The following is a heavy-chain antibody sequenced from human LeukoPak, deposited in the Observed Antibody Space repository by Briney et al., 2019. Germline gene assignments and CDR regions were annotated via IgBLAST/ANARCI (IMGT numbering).Heavy chain of an antibody. CDR2: INHSGST. V-gene: IGHV4-34*01. Sequence: SETLSLTCAVYGGSFSGYYWSWIRQPPGKGLEWIGAINHSGSTNYNPSLKSRVTISVDTSKNQFSLKLSSVTAADTAVYYCARDPGYCSGGSCYSDYWGQGTLVTVSS. D-gene: IGHD2-15*01. CDR1: GGSFSGYY. J-gene: IGHJ4*02. CDR3: ARDPGYCSGGSCYSDY.